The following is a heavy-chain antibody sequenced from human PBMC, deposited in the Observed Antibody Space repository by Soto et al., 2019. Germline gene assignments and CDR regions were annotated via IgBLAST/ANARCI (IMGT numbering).Heavy chain of an antibody. Sequence: QVQLQESGPRLVKPSETLSLTCTVSGGSVSSGSYYWSWIRQPPGKGLEWIGYIYYSGSTNDNPSLKSRVTISVDTSKNQFSLKLSSVTAADTAAYYCARGIEGWYQGCYYYGMDVWGQGTTVTVSS. V-gene: IGHV4-61*01. J-gene: IGHJ6*02. CDR1: GGSVSSGSYY. CDR3: ARGIEGWYQGCYYYGMDV. D-gene: IGHD6-19*01. CDR2: IYYSGST.